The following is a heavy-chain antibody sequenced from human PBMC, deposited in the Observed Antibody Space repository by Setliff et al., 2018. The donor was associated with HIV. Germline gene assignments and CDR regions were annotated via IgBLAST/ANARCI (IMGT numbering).Heavy chain of an antibody. Sequence: SETLSLTCTVSGGSITSGGYYWSWIRQHPGKGLEWIGYIYYSGSTYYNPSLKSRVSISVDTSKNQFSLKLSSVTAADTAVHYCARGYSSSLGWFDPWGQGTLVTVSS. J-gene: IGHJ5*02. CDR1: GGSITSGGYY. D-gene: IGHD6-6*01. CDR3: ARGYSSSLGWFDP. CDR2: IYYSGST. V-gene: IGHV4-31*03.